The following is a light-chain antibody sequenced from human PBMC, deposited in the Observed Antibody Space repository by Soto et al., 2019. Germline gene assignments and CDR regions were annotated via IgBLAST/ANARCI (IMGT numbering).Light chain of an antibody. Sequence: DIQMTQSPSTLSASVGDRVTITCRASQSISSWLAWYQQKPGKAPKLLIYKASSLESGVQSRFSGSGSGTAFTLTISSLQPDDFATYYCQQYNSYSWTFGQGTKVEIK. J-gene: IGKJ1*01. V-gene: IGKV1-5*03. CDR1: QSISSW. CDR3: QQYNSYSWT. CDR2: KAS.